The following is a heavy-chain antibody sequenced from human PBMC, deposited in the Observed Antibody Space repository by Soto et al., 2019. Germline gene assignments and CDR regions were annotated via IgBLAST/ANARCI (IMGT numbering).Heavy chain of an antibody. D-gene: IGHD3-3*01. J-gene: IGHJ6*03. Sequence: SETLSLTCTVSGGSISSGGYYWSWIRQHPGKGLEWIGYIYYSGSTYYNPSLKSRVTISVDTSKNQFSLKLSSVTAADTAVYYCARNLYYDFWSGPYYYYYMDVWSKGTTVTVSS. V-gene: IGHV4-31*03. CDR3: ARNLYYDFWSGPYYYYYMDV. CDR1: GGSISSGGYY. CDR2: IYYSGST.